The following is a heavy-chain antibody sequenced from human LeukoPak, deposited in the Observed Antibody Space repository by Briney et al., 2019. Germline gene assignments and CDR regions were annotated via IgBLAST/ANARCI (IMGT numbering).Heavy chain of an antibody. CDR3: AKEHISGWPNFDS. V-gene: IGHV3-43*01. CDR2: ISGDGGSI. D-gene: IGHD6-19*01. J-gene: IGHJ4*02. CDR1: GFAFNDFT. Sequence: PGGSLRLSCAASGFAFNDFTMHWVRQPPGKGLEWIFLISGDGGSIYYADSVKGRFTISRDKSTDSLSLYLQMNSLRADDSALYYCAKEHISGWPNFDSWGQGTLVTVSS.